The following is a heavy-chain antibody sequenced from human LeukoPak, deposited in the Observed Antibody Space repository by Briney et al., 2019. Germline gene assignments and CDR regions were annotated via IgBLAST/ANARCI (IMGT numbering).Heavy chain of an antibody. J-gene: IGHJ4*02. CDR1: GGSISSSSYY. Sequence: SETLSHTCTVSGGSISSSSYYWGWIRQSPGKGLEWIGSIYYSGSTYYNPSLKSRVTISVDTSKNQFSLKLSSVTAADTAVYYCARASYSYDINGWVPFDYWGQGTLVTVSS. CDR3: ARASYSYDINGWVPFDY. V-gene: IGHV4-39*01. D-gene: IGHD3-22*01. CDR2: IYYSGST.